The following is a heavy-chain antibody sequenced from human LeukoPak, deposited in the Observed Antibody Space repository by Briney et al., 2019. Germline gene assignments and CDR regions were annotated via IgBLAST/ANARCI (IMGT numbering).Heavy chain of an antibody. J-gene: IGHJ4*02. V-gene: IGHV3-23*01. CDR2: ISTSGRT. D-gene: IGHD3-22*01. CDR1: GFTFSSYA. Sequence: TGGSLRLSCADSGFTFSSYAMSWVRQAPGKGLEWVSLISTSGRTHYADSVQGRFTISRDNSKNTLSLHMNSLRAEDTAVYYCARDLDSSGYYHVFDSWGQGALVTVSS. CDR3: ARDLDSSGYYHVFDS.